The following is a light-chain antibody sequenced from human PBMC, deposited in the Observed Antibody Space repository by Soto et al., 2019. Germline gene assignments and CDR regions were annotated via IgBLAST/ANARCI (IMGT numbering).Light chain of an antibody. CDR2: SNI. CDR1: SSNIGADYD. CDR3: QSYDSSLGFV. V-gene: IGLV1-40*01. Sequence: QPVLTQPPSVSGAPGQRVTFYCIGSSSNIGADYDVHWYNQIPGTAPKLLIYSNINRPSGVPDRFSGSKSGASAALAITGLQAEDEADSYCQSYDSSLGFVFRTLTKLTVL. J-gene: IGLJ1*01.